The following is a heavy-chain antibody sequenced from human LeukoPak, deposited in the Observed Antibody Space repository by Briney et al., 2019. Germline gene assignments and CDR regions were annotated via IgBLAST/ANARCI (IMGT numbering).Heavy chain of an antibody. J-gene: IGHJ4*02. CDR1: GFTFSTYG. V-gene: IGHV3-33*03. Sequence: GKSLRLSCAASGFTFSTYGMHWVRQAPGKGLEWVAIIWNDGSNKYYADSVKGRFTISRDNAKNSLYQQMNSLRVEDTAVYYCLASGGYWGQGTPVTVPS. D-gene: IGHD6-25*01. CDR2: IWNDGSNK. CDR3: LASGGY.